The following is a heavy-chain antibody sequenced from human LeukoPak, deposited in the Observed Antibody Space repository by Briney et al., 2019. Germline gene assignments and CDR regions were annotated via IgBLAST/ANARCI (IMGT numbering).Heavy chain of an antibody. Sequence: ASVKVSCKTSGGTFSSYGISWVRQAPGQGLEWMGWISAYNGNTNYAQKLQGRVTMTTDTSTGTAYMELRSLRSDDAAVYYCARAVADYWGQGTLVTVSS. CDR3: ARAVADY. V-gene: IGHV1-18*01. CDR1: GGTFSSYG. CDR2: ISAYNGNT. J-gene: IGHJ4*02. D-gene: IGHD6-19*01.